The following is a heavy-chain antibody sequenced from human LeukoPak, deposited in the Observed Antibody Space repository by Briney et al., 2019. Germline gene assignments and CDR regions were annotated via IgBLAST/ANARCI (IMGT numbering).Heavy chain of an antibody. D-gene: IGHD3-10*01. Sequence: GGSLRLSCAASGFTFSSYSMNWVRQAPGKGLEWVSSISSSSNYIYYADSVKGRFTISRDNAKNSLYLQMNSLRAEDTAVYYCASQGFITMVRGVTRFDYWGQGTLVTVSS. V-gene: IGHV3-21*01. CDR2: ISSSSNYI. CDR1: GFTFSSYS. CDR3: ASQGFITMVRGVTRFDY. J-gene: IGHJ4*02.